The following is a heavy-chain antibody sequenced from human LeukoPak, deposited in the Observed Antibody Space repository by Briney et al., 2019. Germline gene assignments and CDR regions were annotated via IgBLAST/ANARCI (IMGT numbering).Heavy chain of an antibody. CDR3: ARGYYDSSGYYYVGDFDY. Sequence: SETLSLTCTVSGGSISSSSYYWGWIRQPPGKGLEWIGSIYYSGSTYYNPSLKSRVTISVDTSKNQFSLKLSSVTAADTAVYYCARGYYDSSGYYYVGDFDYWGQGTLVTVSS. V-gene: IGHV4-39*07. CDR2: IYYSGST. CDR1: GGSISSSSYY. J-gene: IGHJ4*02. D-gene: IGHD3-22*01.